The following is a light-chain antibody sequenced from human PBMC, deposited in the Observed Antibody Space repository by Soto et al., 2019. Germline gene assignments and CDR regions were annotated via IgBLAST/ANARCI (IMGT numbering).Light chain of an antibody. Sequence: SYELTQPPSVSVAPGKTARITCGGNNIGSKSVHWYQQKPGQAPVLVIYYDSDRPSGIPERFSGSNSGNTATLTISRVEAGDEADYYCQVWDSSSGQGVFGGGTKLPVL. CDR3: QVWDSSSGQGV. J-gene: IGLJ2*01. CDR1: NIGSKS. CDR2: YDS. V-gene: IGLV3-21*04.